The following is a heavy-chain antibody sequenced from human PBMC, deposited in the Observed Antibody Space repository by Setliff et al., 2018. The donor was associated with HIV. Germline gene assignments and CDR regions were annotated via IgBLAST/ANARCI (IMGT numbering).Heavy chain of an antibody. Sequence: ASVKVSCKASGYTFTSHAIHWVRQAPGQSLEWMGWINAGYGNTKYSQKFQGRVTITRDASASTAYMELSSLRSEDTAVYYCARSPGDYLFDYWGQGTLVTVSS. CDR3: ARSPGDYLFDY. CDR1: GYTFTSHA. V-gene: IGHV1-3*01. CDR2: INAGYGNT. J-gene: IGHJ4*02. D-gene: IGHD4-17*01.